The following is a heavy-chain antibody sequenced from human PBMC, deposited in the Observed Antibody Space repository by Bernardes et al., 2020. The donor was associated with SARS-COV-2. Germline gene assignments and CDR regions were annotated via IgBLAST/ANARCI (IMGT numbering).Heavy chain of an antibody. CDR1: GFTFRSYA. D-gene: IGHD2-2*02. J-gene: IGHJ4*02. CDR2: ISGGGDST. Sequence: GGSLRLSCVVSGFTFRSYAMSWVRQAPGKGLQWVSAISGGGDSTYYADSVKGRFTISRDNSKNTLYLQMNSLGAEDTAVYYCAKDRYCSGTSCYTADYWGQGTLGSGSS. CDR3: AKDRYCSGTSCYTADY. V-gene: IGHV3-23*01.